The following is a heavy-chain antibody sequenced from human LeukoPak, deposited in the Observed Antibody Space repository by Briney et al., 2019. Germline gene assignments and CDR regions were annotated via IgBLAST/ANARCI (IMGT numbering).Heavy chain of an antibody. J-gene: IGHJ4*02. Sequence: GASVKVSCKASGYTFTSYGVSWVRQAPGQGLEWMAWISAYNGNTNYAQNLQGRFTMTTDTSTSTAYMELRSLRSDDTAVYYCARGMNLRGYSYGLDYWAREPWSPSPQ. CDR1: GYTFTSYG. V-gene: IGHV1-18*01. CDR3: ARGMNLRGYSYGLDY. D-gene: IGHD5-18*01. CDR2: ISAYNGNT.